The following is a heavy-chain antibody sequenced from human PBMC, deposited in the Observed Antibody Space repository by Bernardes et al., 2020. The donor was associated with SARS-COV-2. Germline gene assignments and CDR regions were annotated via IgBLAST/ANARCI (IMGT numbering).Heavy chain of an antibody. Sequence: SPSFQGQVTISADKSISTAYLQWSSLKASDTAMYYCARLEGYYDSSGYYYFDYWGQGTLVTVSS. J-gene: IGHJ4*02. D-gene: IGHD3-22*01. CDR3: ARLEGYYDSSGYYYFDY. V-gene: IGHV5-51*01.